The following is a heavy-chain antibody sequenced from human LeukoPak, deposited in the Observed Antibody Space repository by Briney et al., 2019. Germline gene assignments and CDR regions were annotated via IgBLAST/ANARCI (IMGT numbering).Heavy chain of an antibody. Sequence: GGSLRLSCAVSGLTLSNVWMNWVRQAPGKGLEWVGRIRSRGDGGTTDFAAPVKGRFTISRDDSKNTLYLQMNSLTSEDSAVYYCTQGSGQYFDYWGQGTLVTVSS. D-gene: IGHD2-15*01. CDR3: TQGSGQYFDY. V-gene: IGHV3-15*07. CDR2: IRSRGDGGTT. CDR1: GLTLSNVW. J-gene: IGHJ4*02.